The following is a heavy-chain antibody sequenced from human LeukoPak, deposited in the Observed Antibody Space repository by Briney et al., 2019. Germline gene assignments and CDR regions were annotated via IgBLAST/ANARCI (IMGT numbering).Heavy chain of an antibody. J-gene: IGHJ5*02. D-gene: IGHD2-2*01. CDR1: GDSVSSNSVT. Sequence: SQTLSLTCAISGDSVSSNSVTWNWIRQSPSRGLEWLGRTYYRSTWYNDYAVSVRGRITANPDTSKNQFSLHLNSVTPENTAVYYCARRLTQYDCFDPWGQGILVTVSS. CDR3: ARRLTQYDCFDP. CDR2: TYYRSTWYN. V-gene: IGHV6-1*01.